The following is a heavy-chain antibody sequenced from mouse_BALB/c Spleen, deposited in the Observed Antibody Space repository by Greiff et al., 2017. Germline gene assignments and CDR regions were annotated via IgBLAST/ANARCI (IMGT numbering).Heavy chain of an antibody. CDR1: GFSLTSYG. D-gene: IGHD1-1*01. J-gene: IGHJ2*01. CDR2: IWAGGST. CDR3: ARDPYYYGSSYPFFDY. Sequence: VKLMESGPGLVAPSQSLSITCTVSGFSLTSYGVHWVRQPPGKGLEWLGVIWAGGSTNYNSALMSRLSISKDNSKSQVFLKMNSLQTDDTAMYYCARDPYYYGSSYPFFDYWGQGTTLTVSS. V-gene: IGHV2-9*02.